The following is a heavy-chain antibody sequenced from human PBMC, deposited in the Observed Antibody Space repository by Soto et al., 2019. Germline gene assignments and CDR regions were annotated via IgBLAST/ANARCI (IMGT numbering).Heavy chain of an antibody. J-gene: IGHJ5*02. V-gene: IGHV4-34*01. Sequence: SETLSLTCAVYGGSFSGYYWSWIRQPPGKGLEWIGEINHSGSTNHNPSLKSRVTISVDTSKNQFSLKLSSVTAADTAVYYCARAGYCSSTSCSYNWFDPWGQGTLVTVSS. CDR3: ARAGYCSSTSCSYNWFDP. CDR2: INHSGST. D-gene: IGHD2-2*03. CDR1: GGSFSGYY.